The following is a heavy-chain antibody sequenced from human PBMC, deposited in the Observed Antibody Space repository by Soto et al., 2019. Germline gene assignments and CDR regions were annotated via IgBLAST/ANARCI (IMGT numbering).Heavy chain of an antibody. J-gene: IGHJ4*02. CDR1: GFTFSSYD. V-gene: IGHV3-13*01. CDR2: IGTAGDT. Sequence: PGGSLRLSGAASGFTFSSYDMHWVRQATGKGLEWVSAIGTAGDTYYPGSVKGRFTISRENAKNSLYLQMNSLRAEDTAVYYCARGSGWPHFDYWGQGTLVTVSS. CDR3: ARGSGWPHFDY. D-gene: IGHD6-19*01.